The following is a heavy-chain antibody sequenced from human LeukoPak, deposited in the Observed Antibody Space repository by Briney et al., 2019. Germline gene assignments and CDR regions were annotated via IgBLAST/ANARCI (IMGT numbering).Heavy chain of an antibody. J-gene: IGHJ2*01. CDR1: GGSISSYY. D-gene: IGHD2-15*01. CDR2: IYYSGST. Sequence: PSETLSLTCTVSGGSISSYYWGWIRQPPGKGLEWIGSIYYSGSTYYNPSLKSRVTISIDTSKNQFSLKLSSVTAADTAVYYCARDPYCSGGSCWAYWYFDLWGRGTLVTVSS. CDR3: ARDPYCSGGSCWAYWYFDL. V-gene: IGHV4-39*07.